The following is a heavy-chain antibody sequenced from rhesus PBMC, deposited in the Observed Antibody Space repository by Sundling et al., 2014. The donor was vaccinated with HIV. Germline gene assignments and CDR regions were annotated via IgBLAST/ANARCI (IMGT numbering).Heavy chain of an antibody. J-gene: IGHJ6*01. Sequence: EVQLVESGGGVIQPGGSLRLSCAASGFTFDDYALHWVRQAPGKGLEWVSGISWDGDNTYYADSVKGRFTISRDNAKNSLYLQMDSLRAEDTALYYCARGGYLDWLLLFGLDSWGQGVGRHRLL. CDR1: GFTFDDYA. D-gene: IGHD3-3*01. CDR2: ISWDGDNT. V-gene: IGHV3-67*01. CDR3: ARGGYLDWLLLFGLDS.